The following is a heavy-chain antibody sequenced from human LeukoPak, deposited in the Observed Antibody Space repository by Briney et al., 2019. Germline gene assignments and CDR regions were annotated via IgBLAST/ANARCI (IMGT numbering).Heavy chain of an antibody. D-gene: IGHD5-18*01. Sequence: SVKASRKASVGTSSRYAISWVRQAPGHGREWMGRIIPIFSIANYAQKFQGRFTITSHESTSTAYMDLSSMRTEDTAVYYCARDRSRRYSYGYCFDYWGQGTLVTVSS. V-gene: IGHV1-69*15. CDR2: IIPIFSIA. CDR3: ARDRSRRYSYGYCFDY. CDR1: VGTSSRYA. J-gene: IGHJ4*02.